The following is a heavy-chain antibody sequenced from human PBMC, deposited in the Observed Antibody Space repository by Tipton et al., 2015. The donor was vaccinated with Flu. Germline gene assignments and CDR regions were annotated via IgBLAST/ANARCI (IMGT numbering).Heavy chain of an antibody. D-gene: IGHD4-11*01. V-gene: IGHV1-69*01. CDR3: ARAATPVMTTVTTDYYYYMDA. Sequence: QLVQSGPEVKKPGASVKVSCKASGYTFTSYGISWVRQAPGQGLEWMGGTIPIFGTANYAQKFQGRVTITADESTSTAYMELSSLRSEDTAVYYCARAATPVMTTVTTDYYYYMDAWGKGTTVTVSS. CDR1: GYTFTSYG. CDR2: TIPIFGTA. J-gene: IGHJ6*03.